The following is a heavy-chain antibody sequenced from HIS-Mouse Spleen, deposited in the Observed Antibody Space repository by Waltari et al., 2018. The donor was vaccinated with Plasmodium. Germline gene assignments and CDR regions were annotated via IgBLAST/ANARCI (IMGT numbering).Heavy chain of an antibody. CDR1: GGSISSYY. CDR2: IYYSGRT. D-gene: IGHD6-6*01. CDR3: ARGGYSSSSYYFDY. J-gene: IGHJ4*02. Sequence: QVQLQESGPGLVKPSETLSLTCTVSGGSISSYYWSWIRQPPGKGLEWIGYIYYSGRTNYNPSLKSRVTISVDKSKNQFSLKLSSVTAADTAVYYCARGGYSSSSYYFDYWGQGTVVTVSS. V-gene: IGHV4-59*01.